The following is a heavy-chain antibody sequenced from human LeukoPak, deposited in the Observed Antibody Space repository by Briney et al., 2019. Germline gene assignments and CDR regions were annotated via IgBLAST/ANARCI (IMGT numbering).Heavy chain of an antibody. V-gene: IGHV4-61*02. J-gene: IGHJ6*02. Sequence: PSETLSLTCTVSGGSISSGGYYWSWIRQPAGKGLEWIGRIYTSGSTNYNPSLKSRVTMSVDTSKNQFSLKLSSVTAADTAVYYCARDGVCSGGSCYSYYYYGMDVWGQGTTVTVSS. D-gene: IGHD2-15*01. CDR2: IYTSGST. CDR1: GGSISSGGYY. CDR3: ARDGVCSGGSCYSYYYYGMDV.